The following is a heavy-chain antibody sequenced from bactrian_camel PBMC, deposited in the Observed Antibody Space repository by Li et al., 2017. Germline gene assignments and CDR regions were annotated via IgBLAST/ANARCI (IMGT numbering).Heavy chain of an antibody. J-gene: IGHJ4*01. Sequence: VQVGGSLRLSCVASGVAFSSCRMAWYRQTPGKEREWVSRITTDGTSSTTMYIDSVKGRFTISRDNAKNTIYLQMNNLKPEDTAVYYCAAEVFPCRSYSDYAEHWGQGTQVTVS. V-gene: IGHV3-2*01. CDR3: AAEVFPCRSYSDYAEH. D-gene: IGHD4*01. CDR2: ITTDGTSSTT. CDR1: GVAFSSCR.